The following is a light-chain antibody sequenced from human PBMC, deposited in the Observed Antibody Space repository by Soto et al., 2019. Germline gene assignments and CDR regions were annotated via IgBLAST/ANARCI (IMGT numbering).Light chain of an antibody. V-gene: IGLV2-14*01. J-gene: IGLJ1*01. CDR3: SSYTSSRTLLYV. Sequence: QSALTQPASVSGSPGQSVTISCTGTSSDVGGYQYVTWYPQHPGKAPKLMIYEVSNRPSGVSNRFSGSKSGNTASLTISGLQAEDEADYYCSSYTSSRTLLYVFGTGTKLTVL. CDR2: EVS. CDR1: SSDVGGYQY.